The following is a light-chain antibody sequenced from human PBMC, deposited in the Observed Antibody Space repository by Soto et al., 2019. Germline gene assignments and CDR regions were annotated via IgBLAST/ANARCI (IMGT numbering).Light chain of an antibody. Sequence: EIVMTQSPATLSVSPGERATLSCRASQSLSSNLAWYQQKPGQAPRLLIYGASTRATGIPPRFSVSGSGPEFTLTTSNLQSEDFAGFYCQQYNNWPPDYTFGQGTKLEIK. CDR3: QQYNNWPPDYT. V-gene: IGKV3-15*01. CDR1: QSLSSN. J-gene: IGKJ2*01. CDR2: GAS.